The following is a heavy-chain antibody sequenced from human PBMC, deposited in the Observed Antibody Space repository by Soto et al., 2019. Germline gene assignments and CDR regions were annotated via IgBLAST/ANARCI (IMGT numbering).Heavy chain of an antibody. CDR2: ISSSSGSI. CDR3: AREWSISVAAPGY. CDR1: GFTVDSYS. Sequence: GGSLRLSCAAAGFTVDSYSINLVRQAPGKGLEWVSYISSSSGSIFYADSVKGRFTISRDNSKNTLYLEMNSLRVEDTAVYYCAREWSISVAAPGYWGQGTLVTVPQ. J-gene: IGHJ4*02. V-gene: IGHV3-48*01. D-gene: IGHD6-19*01.